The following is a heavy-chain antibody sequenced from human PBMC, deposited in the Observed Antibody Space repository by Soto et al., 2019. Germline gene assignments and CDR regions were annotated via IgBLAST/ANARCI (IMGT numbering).Heavy chain of an antibody. CDR1: SGSIFSSNW. V-gene: IGHV4-4*02. CDR2: TRNNGGAA. J-gene: IGHJ4*02. CDR3: ASHLVMTGTRGFDH. Sequence: QVQLQESGPGLVTPSGTLSLTCAVSSGSIFSSNWWSWVRQPPGKGLEWIGETRNNGGAANYNPSLRSRVIISVDTSKTEFSLKLFSVTAADTAVYYCASHLVMTGTRGFDHWGLGTLVTVSS. D-gene: IGHD3-9*01.